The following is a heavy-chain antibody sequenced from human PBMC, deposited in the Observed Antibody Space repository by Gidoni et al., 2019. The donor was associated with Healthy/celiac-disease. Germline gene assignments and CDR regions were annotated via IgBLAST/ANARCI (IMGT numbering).Heavy chain of an antibody. Sequence: EVQLVESGGGLVQPGRSLRLSCAASGFTFDDYAMHGVRQAPGKGLEWVSGISWNSGSIGYADSVKGRFTISRDNAKNSLYLQMNSLRAEDTALYYCAKDSLGGGSFDYWGQGTLVTVSS. D-gene: IGHD1-26*01. V-gene: IGHV3-9*01. CDR3: AKDSLGGGSFDY. J-gene: IGHJ4*02. CDR2: ISWNSGSI. CDR1: GFTFDDYA.